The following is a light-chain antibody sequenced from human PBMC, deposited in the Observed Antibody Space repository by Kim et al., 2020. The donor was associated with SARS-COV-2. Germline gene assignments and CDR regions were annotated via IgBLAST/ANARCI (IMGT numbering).Light chain of an antibody. Sequence: SSELTQDPAVSVALGQTVRITCQGYSLRRYYASWYQQKPGQAPVLVIYGKNNRPSGIPDRVSGSSSGNTASLTITGAQAEDEADYYCHSRDSSNNHLFGGGTELTVL. CDR2: GKN. CDR3: HSRDSSNNHL. J-gene: IGLJ3*02. V-gene: IGLV3-19*01. CDR1: SLRRYY.